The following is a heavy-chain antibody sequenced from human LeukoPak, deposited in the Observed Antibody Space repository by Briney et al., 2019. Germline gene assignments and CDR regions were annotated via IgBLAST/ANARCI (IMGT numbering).Heavy chain of an antibody. J-gene: IGHJ4*02. CDR1: GFTFSSNY. CDR2: IYSGGST. Sequence: GSLRLSSAASGFTFSSNYMSWVRQAPGKGLEWVSVIYSGGSTYYADSVKGRFTISTDNSKNTLYLQMNSLRAEDTAVYYCARVIASSGYIDYWGQGTVVSVSS. CDR3: ARVIASSGYIDY. D-gene: IGHD3-22*01. V-gene: IGHV3-66*01.